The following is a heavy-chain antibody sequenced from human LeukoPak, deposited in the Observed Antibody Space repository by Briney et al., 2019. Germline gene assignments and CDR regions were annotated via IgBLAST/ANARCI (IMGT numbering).Heavy chain of an antibody. CDR3: ARVQGRGVTGYYYYYYMDV. CDR2: IYYSGRT. V-gene: IGHV4-39*07. Sequence: KTSETLSLTCTVSGGSITNTSYYWGWVRQPPGKGLEWIGSIYYSGRTYYNPSLKSRVTISVDTSKNQFSLKMSSVTDADTAVYYCARVQGRGVTGYYYYYYMDVWGKGTTVTVSS. D-gene: IGHD3-10*01. CDR1: GGSITNTSYY. J-gene: IGHJ6*03.